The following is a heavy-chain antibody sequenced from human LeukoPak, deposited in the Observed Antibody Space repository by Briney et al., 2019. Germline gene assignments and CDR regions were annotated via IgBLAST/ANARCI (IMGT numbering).Heavy chain of an antibody. CDR1: RFTFSSYA. CDR2: ISYDGSNK. D-gene: IGHD3-3*01. CDR3: ARDPHYDFWSGYYFDY. V-gene: IGHV3-30-3*01. J-gene: IGHJ4*02. Sequence: PGRSLRLSCAASRFTFSSYAMHWVRQAPGKGLEWVAVISYDGSNKYYADSVKSRFTISRDNSKNTLYLQMNSLRAEDTAVYYCARDPHYDFWSGYYFDYWGQGTLVTVSS.